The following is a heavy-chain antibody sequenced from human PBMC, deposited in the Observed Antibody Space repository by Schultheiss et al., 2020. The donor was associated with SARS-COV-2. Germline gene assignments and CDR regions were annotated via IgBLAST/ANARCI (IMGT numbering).Heavy chain of an antibody. Sequence: GGSLRLSCAASGFTFSSYGMHWVRQAPGKGLEWVAVISYDGSNKYYADSVKGRFTISRDNSKNTLYLQMNSLRAEDTAVYYCARVLPSIAVTGPADYWGQGTLVTVSS. CDR3: ARVLPSIAVTGPADY. CDR2: ISYDGSNK. V-gene: IGHV3-30*03. D-gene: IGHD6-13*01. J-gene: IGHJ4*02. CDR1: GFTFSSYG.